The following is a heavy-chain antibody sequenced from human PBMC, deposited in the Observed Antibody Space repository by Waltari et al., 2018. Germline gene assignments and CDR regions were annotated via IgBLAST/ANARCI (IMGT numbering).Heavy chain of an antibody. CDR1: GFTFSSYA. Sequence: EVQLVESGGGLVQPGGSLRLSCAASGFTFSSYAMSWVRQAPGTGLEWVSAISGSGGSTYYADSVKGRFTISRDNSKNTLYLQMNSLRAEDTAVYYCAKDPGRGYSGYDSYGMDVWGQGTTVTVSS. J-gene: IGHJ6*02. CDR2: ISGSGGST. CDR3: AKDPGRGYSGYDSYGMDV. D-gene: IGHD5-12*01. V-gene: IGHV3-23*04.